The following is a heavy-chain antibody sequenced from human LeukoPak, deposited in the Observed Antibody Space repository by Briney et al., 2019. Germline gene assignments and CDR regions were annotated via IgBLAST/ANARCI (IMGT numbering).Heavy chain of an antibody. CDR1: GGSISGSSDY. D-gene: IGHD1-14*01. CDR2: IYYSGST. CDR3: ARRSHKDRRAAFEI. J-gene: IGHJ3*02. V-gene: IGHV4-39*01. Sequence: SETLSLTCTVSGGSISGSSDYWGWIRQPPGKGLEWIGSIYYSGSTYYNPSLKSRVTISVDTSKNQFSLKLSSVTAADTAVYYCARRSHKDRRAAFEIWGQGTMVTVSS.